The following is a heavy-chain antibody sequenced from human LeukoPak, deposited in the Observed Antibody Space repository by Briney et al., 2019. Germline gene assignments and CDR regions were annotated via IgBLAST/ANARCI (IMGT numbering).Heavy chain of an antibody. CDR2: INSDGSST. Sequence: PGGSLRLSCAASGFTFSSYWMHWVRQAPGKGLVWVSRINSDGSSTSYADSVKGRFTISRDNAKNTLYLQMNSLRAEDTAVYYCAREDMIPVAGTFYYYGMDVWGQGTTVTVSS. J-gene: IGHJ6*02. CDR1: GFTFSSYW. V-gene: IGHV3-74*01. D-gene: IGHD6-19*01. CDR3: AREDMIPVAGTFYYYGMDV.